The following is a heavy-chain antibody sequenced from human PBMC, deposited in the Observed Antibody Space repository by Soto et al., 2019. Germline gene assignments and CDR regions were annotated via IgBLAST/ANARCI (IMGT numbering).Heavy chain of an antibody. CDR2: ISYDGSTK. Sequence: GGSLRLSCAASGFSFSSYGVHWVRQAPGKGLEWVAVISYDGSTKYYADSVKGRFTITRDNSKNTVYLQMNSLRAEDTAVYYCDTVRFLEWLSYETHADFWGQGTLVTVSS. V-gene: IGHV3-30-3*01. J-gene: IGHJ4*02. CDR1: GFSFSSYG. D-gene: IGHD3-3*01. CDR3: DTVRFLEWLSYETHADF.